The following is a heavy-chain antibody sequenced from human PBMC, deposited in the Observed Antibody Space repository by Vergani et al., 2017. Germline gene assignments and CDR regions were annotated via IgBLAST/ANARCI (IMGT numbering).Heavy chain of an antibody. J-gene: IGHJ6*02. CDR3: TTVSSSGWYGVYYYYGMDV. Sequence: EVQLVESGGGLVKPGGSLRLSCAASGFTFSSYSMNWVRQAPGKGLEWVGRIKSKTDGGTTDYAAPVKGRFTISRDDSKNTLYLQMNSLKTEDTAVYYCTTVSSSGWYGVYYYYGMDVWGQGTTVTVSS. D-gene: IGHD6-19*01. CDR1: GFTFSSYS. V-gene: IGHV3-15*01. CDR2: IKSKTDGGTT.